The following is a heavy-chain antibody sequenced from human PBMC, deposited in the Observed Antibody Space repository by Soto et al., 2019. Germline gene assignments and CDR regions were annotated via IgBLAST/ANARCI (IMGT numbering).Heavy chain of an antibody. J-gene: IGHJ6*02. V-gene: IGHV5-51*01. D-gene: IGHD2-15*01. CDR1: GYSFTTHW. CDR3: ARHGEGYCSGGSCLYYGMDV. CDR2: IYPGDSET. Sequence: GESLKISCKGSGYSFTTHWIVWVRQMPEKGLEWVGIIYPGDSETKYSPSFQGQVSISADQSTSTAYLQWSSLKASDSAIYYCARHGEGYCSGGSCLYYGMDVWGQGTTVTVSS.